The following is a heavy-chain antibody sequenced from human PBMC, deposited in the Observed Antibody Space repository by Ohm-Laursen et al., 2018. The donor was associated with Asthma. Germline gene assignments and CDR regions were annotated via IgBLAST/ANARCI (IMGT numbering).Heavy chain of an antibody. V-gene: IGHV3-30-3*01. CDR3: AKANGDYLQEIRTGSSSDFDY. CDR1: GFTFSSNA. CDR2: ISKDGSNK. J-gene: IGHJ4*02. Sequence: SLRLSCAASGFTFSSNAMHWVRQAPGKGLEWVAVISKDGSNKYYAESVKGRFTISRDNSMNTLYVQMNSLRAEDTAVYYCAKANGDYLQEIRTGSSSDFDYWGQGTLVTVSS. D-gene: IGHD4-17*01.